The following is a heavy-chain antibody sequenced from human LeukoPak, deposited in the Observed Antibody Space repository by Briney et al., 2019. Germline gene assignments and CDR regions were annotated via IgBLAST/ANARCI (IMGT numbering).Heavy chain of an antibody. CDR3: ASEDAAMVPDAFDI. J-gene: IGHJ3*02. CDR2: IIPIFGTA. CDR1: GGTFISYA. D-gene: IGHD5-18*01. V-gene: IGHV1-69*13. Sequence: SVKVSCKASGGTFISYAISWVRQAPGQGLEWMGGIIPIFGTANYAQKFQGRVTITADESTSTAYMELSSLRSEDTAVYYCASEDAAMVPDAFDIWGQGTMVTVSS.